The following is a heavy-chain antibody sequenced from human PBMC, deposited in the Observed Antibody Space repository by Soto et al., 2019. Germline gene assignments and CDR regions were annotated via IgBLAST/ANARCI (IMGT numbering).Heavy chain of an antibody. CDR3: VGGSQVTGFHYYAIAV. J-gene: IGHJ6*02. CDR2: IDCGNGDT. Sequence: QVQFVQSGAEVKRAGASVTVSCKTSGSSFKTLTIYWVRQVPGQRFEWLGWIDCGNGDTHYSEKFEDRVTFTMDVSASTGYLELRSLGSEDSATYYCVGGSQVTGFHYYAIAVWGPGTTVTVSS. D-gene: IGHD3-16*01. V-gene: IGHV1-3*01. CDR1: GSSFKTLT.